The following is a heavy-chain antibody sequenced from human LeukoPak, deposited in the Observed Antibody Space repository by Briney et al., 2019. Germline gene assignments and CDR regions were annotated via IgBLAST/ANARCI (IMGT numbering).Heavy chain of an antibody. CDR2: IKQDGSEK. CDR3: AKSLSGQWLVPADY. V-gene: IGHV3-7*01. D-gene: IGHD6-19*01. J-gene: IGHJ4*02. Sequence: GGSLRLSCAASGFTFNSYWMTWIRQAPGKGLEWVANIKQDGSEKYYVDSVKGRFTIARDNAMNSLYLQMNSLRPEDTALYYCAKSLSGQWLVPADYWGQGTLVTVSS. CDR1: GFTFNSYW.